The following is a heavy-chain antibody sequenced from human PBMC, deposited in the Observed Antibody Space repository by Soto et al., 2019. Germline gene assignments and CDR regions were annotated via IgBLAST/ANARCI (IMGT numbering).Heavy chain of an antibody. J-gene: IGHJ6*02. CDR3: ARVAYYYDSSGYSGPPYYYGMDV. CDR1: GYTFTGYY. CDR2: INPNSGGT. Sequence: ASVKVSCKASGYTFTGYYMHWVRQAPGQRLEWMGWINPNSGGTNYAQKFQGWVTMTRDTSISTAYMELSRLRSDDTAVYYCARVAYYYDSSGYSGPPYYYGMDVWGQGTTVTVSS. D-gene: IGHD3-22*01. V-gene: IGHV1-2*04.